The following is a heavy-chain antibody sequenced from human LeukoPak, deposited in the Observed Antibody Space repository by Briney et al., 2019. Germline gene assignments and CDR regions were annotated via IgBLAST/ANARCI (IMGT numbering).Heavy chain of an antibody. V-gene: IGHV4-34*01. CDR2: INHSGST. Sequence: GSLRLSCAASGFTVSSNYMSWVRQAPGKGLEWIGEINHSGSTNYNPSLKSRVTISVDTSKNQFSLKLSSVTAADTAVYYCARAVYGEREHTGNFDYWGQGTQVTVSS. CDR1: GFTVSSNY. J-gene: IGHJ4*02. CDR3: ARAVYGEREHTGNFDY. D-gene: IGHD4-17*01.